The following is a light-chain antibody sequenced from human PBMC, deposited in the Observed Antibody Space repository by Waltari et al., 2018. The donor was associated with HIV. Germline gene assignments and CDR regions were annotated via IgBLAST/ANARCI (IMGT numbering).Light chain of an antibody. Sequence: QSVLTQPPSASGTPGQRVTISCSGSSSHIGNNYVYWYHQLPGTAPKLLIYRSNQRPSGGPDRFSGSKSGTSASLAISGLRSEDEADYYCAAWDDSLSGPVFGGGTKLTVL. J-gene: IGLJ3*02. CDR3: AAWDDSLSGPV. V-gene: IGLV1-47*01. CDR1: SSHIGNNY. CDR2: RSN.